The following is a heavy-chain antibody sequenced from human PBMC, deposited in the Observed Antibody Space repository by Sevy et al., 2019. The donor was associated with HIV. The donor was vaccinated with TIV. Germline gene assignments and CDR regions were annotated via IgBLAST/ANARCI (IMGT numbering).Heavy chain of an antibody. CDR3: ARAGWFGEETHYYYYYMDV. V-gene: IGHV4-4*07. CDR2: IYTSGST. J-gene: IGHJ6*03. D-gene: IGHD3-10*01. CDR1: GGSISSYY. Sequence: SDTLSLTCTVSGGSISSYYWSWIRQPAGKGLEWIGRIYTSGSTNYNPSLKSRVTMSVDTSKNQFSLKLSSVTAADTAVYYCARAGWFGEETHYYYYYMDVWGKGTTVTVSS.